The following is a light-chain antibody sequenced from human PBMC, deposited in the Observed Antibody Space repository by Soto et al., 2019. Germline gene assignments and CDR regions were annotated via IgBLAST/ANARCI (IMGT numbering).Light chain of an antibody. CDR1: EDINIR. CDR3: QQADSFPIT. Sequence: DIQMTQSPSSVSASVGDRFTISCRASEDINIRLAWYQQKPRNAPKLLIYAAFILQSGVPSRFSGYGSGTDFTLSISSLQPEDFATYYCQQADSFPITFGQGTRLEIK. CDR2: AAF. J-gene: IGKJ5*01. V-gene: IGKV1-12*01.